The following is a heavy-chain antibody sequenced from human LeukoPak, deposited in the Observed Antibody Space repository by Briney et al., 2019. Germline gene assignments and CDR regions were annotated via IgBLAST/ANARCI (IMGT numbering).Heavy chain of an antibody. J-gene: IGHJ3*02. V-gene: IGHV4-59*12. CDR3: ARVAFDSSGYGAFDI. CDR1: GGSISSYY. CDR2: IYHSGST. Sequence: SETLSLTCTVSGGSISSYYWSWIRQPPGKGLEWIGYIYHSGSTYYNPSLKSRVTISVDRSKNQFSLKLSSVTAADTAVYYCARVAFDSSGYGAFDIWGQGTMVTVSS. D-gene: IGHD3-22*01.